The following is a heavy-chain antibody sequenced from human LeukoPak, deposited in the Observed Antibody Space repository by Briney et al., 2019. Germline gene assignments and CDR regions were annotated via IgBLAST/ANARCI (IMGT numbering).Heavy chain of an antibody. J-gene: IGHJ5*02. V-gene: IGHV3-11*04. D-gene: IGHD3-10*01. Sequence: PGGSLRLSCAASGFTFTDYYMSWIRQAPGKGLEWVSYISNIDSMRYYTDSVKGRFTISRDNAKNSLHLQLNSLRAEDTAVYYCARPGSYSRKNWFDPWGQGTLVTVSS. CDR2: ISNIDSMR. CDR3: ARPGSYSRKNWFDP. CDR1: GFTFTDYY.